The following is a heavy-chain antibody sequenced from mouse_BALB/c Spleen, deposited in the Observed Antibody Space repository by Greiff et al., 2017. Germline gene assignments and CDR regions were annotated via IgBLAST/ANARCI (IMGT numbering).Heavy chain of an antibody. Sequence: VQLQQSGAELVKPGASVKLSCTASGFNIKDTYMHWVKQRPEQGLEWIGRIDPANGNTKYDPKFQGKATITADTSSNTAYLQLSSLTSEDTAVYYCARESYYYGSSYGYYAMDYWGQGTSVTVSS. CDR2: IDPANGNT. J-gene: IGHJ4*01. CDR3: ARESYYYGSSYGYYAMDY. D-gene: IGHD1-1*01. V-gene: IGHV14-3*02. CDR1: GFNIKDTY.